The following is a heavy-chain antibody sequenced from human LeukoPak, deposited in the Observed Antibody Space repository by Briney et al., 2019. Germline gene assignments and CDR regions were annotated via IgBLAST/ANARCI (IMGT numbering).Heavy chain of an antibody. CDR2: IYYSGST. CDR3: AKAGVRYFDSSGLYAFDF. V-gene: IGHV4-39*01. J-gene: IGHJ3*01. D-gene: IGHD3-22*01. Sequence: PSETLSLTCAVSGGSISSTSYYWAWLRQRPGKGLEWIGTIYYSGSTYHNPALKSRVTMSVDTSRNQFSLKLSSVDAADTAVYYCAKAGVRYFDSSGLYAFDFWGQGTTVTVSS. CDR1: GGSISSTSYY.